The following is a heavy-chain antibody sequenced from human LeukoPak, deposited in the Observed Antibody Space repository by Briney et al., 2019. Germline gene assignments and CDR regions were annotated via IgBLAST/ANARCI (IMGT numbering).Heavy chain of an antibody. CDR1: GFTFSRYW. J-gene: IGHJ5*02. V-gene: IGHV3-74*01. CDR3: ARQYNSPNWFDP. CDR2: INPDGSGT. D-gene: IGHD1-14*01. Sequence: GGSLRLSCAASGFTFSRYWMHWVRQAPGKGLVWVSRINPDGSGTSYADSVKGRITISRDNAKNSLYLQMNSLRAEDPAVYYCARQYNSPNWFDPWGQGSLVTVSS.